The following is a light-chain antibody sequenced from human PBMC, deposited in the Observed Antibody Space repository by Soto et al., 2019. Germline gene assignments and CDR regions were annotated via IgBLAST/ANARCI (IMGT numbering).Light chain of an antibody. CDR2: GAS. V-gene: IGKV3-15*01. CDR3: QQYNNWPSIT. J-gene: IGKJ5*01. CDR1: QSVSSN. Sequence: EIVMTQSPANLSVSPGERATLSCRASQSVSSNLAWYQQKPGQAPRLLIYGASTRATGIPARFSGSGSGTEFTLTISSLQSEDFAVYYCQQYNNWPSITFGQGTDWRL.